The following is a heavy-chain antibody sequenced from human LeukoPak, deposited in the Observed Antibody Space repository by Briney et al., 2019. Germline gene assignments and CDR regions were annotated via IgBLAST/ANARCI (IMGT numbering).Heavy chain of an antibody. D-gene: IGHD3-16*01. CDR3: ARVPGGGDAFDI. J-gene: IGHJ3*02. V-gene: IGHV4-59*10. Sequence: PSETLSLTCAVYGGSFSGYYWSWIRQPAGKGLEWIGRIYTSGSTNYNPSLKSRVTMSVDTSKNQFSLKLSSVTAADTAVYYCARVPGGGDAFDIWGQGTMVTVSS. CDR2: IYTSGST. CDR1: GGSFSGYY.